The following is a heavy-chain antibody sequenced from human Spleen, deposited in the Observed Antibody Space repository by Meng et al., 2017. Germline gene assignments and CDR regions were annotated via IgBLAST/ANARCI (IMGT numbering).Heavy chain of an antibody. CDR1: GYTFISYG. V-gene: IGHV1-18*01. Sequence: ASVKVSCKASGYTFISYGITWVRQAPGQGLEWMGWISAYYGDTNYAQNLQGRVTMTTDTSTSTAYMELRSLRSDDTAVYYCGRPHAPWNGHFAMDVWGQGTAVTVSS. CDR3: GRPHAPWNGHFAMDV. J-gene: IGHJ6*02. CDR2: ISAYYGDT. D-gene: IGHD2-8*01.